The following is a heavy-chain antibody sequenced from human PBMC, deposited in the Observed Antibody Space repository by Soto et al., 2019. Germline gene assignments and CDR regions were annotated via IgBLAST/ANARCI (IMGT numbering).Heavy chain of an antibody. CDR1: GGTFSSYA. CDR3: ARGSHAGRAYYYGMDV. J-gene: IGHJ6*02. Sequence: SVKVSCKASGGTFSSYALSWVRQAPGQGLEGMGGIIPIFGTANYAQKFQGRVTITADESTSTAYMELSSLRSEDTAVYYCARGSHAGRAYYYGMDVWGQGTTVTVSS. V-gene: IGHV1-69*13. CDR2: IIPIFGTA.